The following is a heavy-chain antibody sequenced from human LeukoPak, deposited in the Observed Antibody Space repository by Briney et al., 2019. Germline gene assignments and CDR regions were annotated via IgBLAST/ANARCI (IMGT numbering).Heavy chain of an antibody. J-gene: IGHJ6*03. Sequence: PSETLSLTCTVSGASVSSYYWSWIRQPPGKGLEWIGSIYYSGSTYYNPPLKSRVTISVDTSKNQFSLKLSSVTAADTAVYYCARHRGFGELLPYYYYYYMDVWGKGTTVTISS. CDR2: IYYSGST. CDR3: ARHRGFGELLPYYYYYYMDV. CDR1: GASVSSYY. D-gene: IGHD3-10*01. V-gene: IGHV4-59*05.